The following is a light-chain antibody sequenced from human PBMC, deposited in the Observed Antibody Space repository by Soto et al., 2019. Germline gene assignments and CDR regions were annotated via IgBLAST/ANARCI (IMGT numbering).Light chain of an antibody. J-gene: IGKJ1*01. CDR3: QLYGTSRA. CDR2: GVS. V-gene: IGKV3-20*01. CDR1: QSLGSDY. Sequence: ETVLTQSPGTLSFSPGERATLSCRASQSLGSDYLAWYQQKPGQAPRLLIYGVSSRATDIPDRFSGSGSGTDFTLTISRLEQEDFAMYYCQLYGTSRAFGQGTKV.